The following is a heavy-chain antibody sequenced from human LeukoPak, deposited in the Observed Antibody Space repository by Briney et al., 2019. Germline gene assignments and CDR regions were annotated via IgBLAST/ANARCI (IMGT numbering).Heavy chain of an antibody. D-gene: IGHD6-19*01. J-gene: IGHJ4*02. V-gene: IGHV3-48*04. Sequence: GRSLRLSCAASGFTFSSYGMHWVRQAPGKGLEWVSYISSSGSTIYYADSVKGRFTISRDNAKNSPYLQMNSLRAEDTAVYCCAREGGAQWLGPYNLDYWGQGTLVTVSS. CDR3: AREGGAQWLGPYNLDY. CDR1: GFTFSSYG. CDR2: ISSSGSTI.